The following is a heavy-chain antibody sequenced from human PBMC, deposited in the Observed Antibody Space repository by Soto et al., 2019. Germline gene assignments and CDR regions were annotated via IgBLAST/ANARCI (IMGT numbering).Heavy chain of an antibody. D-gene: IGHD3-22*01. CDR2: IIPIFGTA. V-gene: IGHV1-69*13. CDR1: GGTFSSYA. Sequence: SVKVSCKASGGTFSSYAISWVRQAPGQGLERMGGIIPIFGTANYAQKFQGRVTITADESTSTAYMELSSLRSEDTAVYYCARGHRYDSSGYYGIWGQGTLVTVSS. J-gene: IGHJ4*02. CDR3: ARGHRYDSSGYYGI.